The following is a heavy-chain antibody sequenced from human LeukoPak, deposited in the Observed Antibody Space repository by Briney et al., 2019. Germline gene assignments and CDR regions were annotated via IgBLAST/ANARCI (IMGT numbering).Heavy chain of an antibody. D-gene: IGHD5-18*01. J-gene: IGHJ4*02. CDR1: GYSISSSYY. CDR3: ASLPSNTGIHDY. CDR2: IYHSGST. Sequence: PSETLSLTCAVSGYSISSSYYWGWIRQPPGKGLEWIGTIYHSGSTHYNPSLKSRVTLSVDTSESQFSLKLRSVTAADTAVYYCASLPSNTGIHDYGGQGTLVTVSS. V-gene: IGHV4-38-2*01.